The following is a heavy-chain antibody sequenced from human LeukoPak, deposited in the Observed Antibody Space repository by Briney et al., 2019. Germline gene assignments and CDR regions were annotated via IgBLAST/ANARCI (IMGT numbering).Heavy chain of an antibody. Sequence: SETLSLTCTVSGGPISSSSSSWGWIRQPPGKGLEWIGRIYSSGSTNYNPSLKSRVTISVGTSKNQVSLKLSSVTAADTAVYYCAGYVSGTMRDYWGQGTLVTVSS. V-gene: IGHV4-39*01. CDR3: AGYVSGTMRDY. J-gene: IGHJ4*02. CDR2: IYSSGST. D-gene: IGHD3-10*01. CDR1: GGPISSSSSS.